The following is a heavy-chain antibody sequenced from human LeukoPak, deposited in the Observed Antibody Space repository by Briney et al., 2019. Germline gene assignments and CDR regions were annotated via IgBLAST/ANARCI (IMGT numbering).Heavy chain of an antibody. D-gene: IGHD1-1*01. J-gene: IGHJ6*02. CDR3: AKYLEPTAVLMDV. CDR1: GFTFSGNW. Sequence: GGSLRLSCAASGFTFSGNWIYWVRQAPGRGLVWVSRVNTDGSVTTYADSVRGRFTISRDNAMNTVYLEMNSLRGEDTAVYHCAKYLEPTAVLMDVWGQGTTVTVS. CDR2: VNTDGSVT. V-gene: IGHV3-74*01.